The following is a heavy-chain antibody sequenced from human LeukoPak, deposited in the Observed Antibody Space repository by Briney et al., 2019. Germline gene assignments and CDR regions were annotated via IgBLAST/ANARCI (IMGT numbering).Heavy chain of an antibody. CDR1: GFTFSSYS. CDR3: AKSHSQYSYDDFDY. CDR2: ISSSSSTI. V-gene: IGHV3-48*01. D-gene: IGHD5-18*01. Sequence: PGGSLRLSCAASGFTFSSYSMNWVRQAPGKGLEWVSYISSSSSTIYYADSVKGRFTISRDNSKNTLYLQMNSLRAEDTAVYYCAKSHSQYSYDDFDYWGQGTLVTVSS. J-gene: IGHJ4*02.